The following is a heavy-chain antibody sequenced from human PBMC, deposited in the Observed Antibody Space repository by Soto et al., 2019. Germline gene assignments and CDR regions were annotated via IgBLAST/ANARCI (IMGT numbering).Heavy chain of an antibody. J-gene: IGHJ4*02. CDR3: ARTLVGATHISHSYFDC. CDR1: GLSLSTGGMC. Sequence: SGPTLVNPTQTLTLTCTFSGLSLSTGGMCVSWIRQPPGKALEWLALIDWDDTKYYSTSLKSRLTISKDTSKNQLALTMTNMGPVDTATYYCARTLVGATHISHSYFDCWGQGTLVTVS. D-gene: IGHD1-26*01. CDR2: IDWDDTK. V-gene: IGHV2-70*01.